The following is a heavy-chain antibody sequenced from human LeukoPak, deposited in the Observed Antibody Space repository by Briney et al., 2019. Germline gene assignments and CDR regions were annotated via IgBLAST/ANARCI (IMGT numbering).Heavy chain of an antibody. J-gene: IGHJ3*02. CDR3: ERGYYDSSGYFEDAFDI. CDR2: IYPGDSDT. Sequence: ESLKISCKGSGYSFTSYWIGWGRQMPGKGVEWMGSIYPGDSDTIFCPSFEGQVTISADKSISPAYLQWSSLKASDTAMYYCERGYYDSSGYFEDAFDIWGQGTMVTVSS. D-gene: IGHD3-22*01. CDR1: GYSFTSYW. V-gene: IGHV5-51*01.